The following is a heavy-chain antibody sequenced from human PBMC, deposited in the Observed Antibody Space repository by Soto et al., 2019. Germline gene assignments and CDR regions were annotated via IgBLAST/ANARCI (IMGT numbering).Heavy chain of an antibody. J-gene: IGHJ3*02. V-gene: IGHV4-59*08. Sequence: QVQLQESGPGLVKPSETLSLTCTVSGCYISSYYWSWIRQPPGKGLEWIGYIYYSGSTNYNPSLKRGFSISVETTKNQFSLKLSSVTAADTAVYYCARHKSDDFWSGYSPAAFDICGQGTMVTVSS. D-gene: IGHD3-3*01. CDR2: IYYSGST. CDR3: ARHKSDDFWSGYSPAAFDI. CDR1: GCYISSYY.